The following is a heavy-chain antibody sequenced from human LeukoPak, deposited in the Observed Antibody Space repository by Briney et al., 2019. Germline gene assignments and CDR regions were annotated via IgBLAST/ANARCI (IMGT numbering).Heavy chain of an antibody. D-gene: IGHD3-10*01. CDR3: ASQYGSCNY. V-gene: IGHV4-39*01. J-gene: IGHJ4*02. CDR2: IYYSGST. Sequence: SETLSLTCTVSGGSISSSSYYWGWIRQPPGKGLEWIGSIYYSGSTYYNPSLKSRVTISVDTSKNQFSLKLSSVTAADTAVYYCASQYGSCNYWGQGTLVTVSS. CDR1: GGSISSSSYY.